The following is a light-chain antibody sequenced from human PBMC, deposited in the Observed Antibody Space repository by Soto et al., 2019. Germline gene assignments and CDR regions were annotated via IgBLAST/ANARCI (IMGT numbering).Light chain of an antibody. Sequence: QSALTQPPSASGTPGQRVTLSCSGSSSNVGSNTVNWYQRLAGTAAKLLIYSNEQRPSGVPDRFSGSKSGTSASLAISGLQSDDEAVYYCAAWDDGLTGVIFGGGTKLTVL. CDR3: AAWDDGLTGVI. CDR1: SSNVGSNT. J-gene: IGLJ2*01. V-gene: IGLV1-44*01. CDR2: SNE.